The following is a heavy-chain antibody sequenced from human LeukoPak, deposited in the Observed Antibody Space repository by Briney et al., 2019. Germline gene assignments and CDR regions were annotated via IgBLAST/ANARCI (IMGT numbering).Heavy chain of an antibody. CDR3: AKDYGDGSGSYYYFEY. V-gene: IGHV3-23*01. D-gene: IGHD3-10*01. J-gene: IGHJ4*02. CDR1: GFTFSSYA. CDR2: ISGSGGIT. Sequence: GGSLRLSCAAYGFTFSSYAMSWVRQAPGKGLKWVSGISGSGGITYYADSVRGRFTISRDNSKNTLYLQMNSLRVEDTAVYYCAKDYGDGSGSYYYFEYWGQGTLVTVSS.